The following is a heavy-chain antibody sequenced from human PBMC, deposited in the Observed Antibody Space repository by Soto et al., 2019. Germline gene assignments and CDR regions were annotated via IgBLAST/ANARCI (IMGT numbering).Heavy chain of an antibody. CDR2: ISGSGIST. J-gene: IGHJ4*02. CDR3: GKSGGYNYGYQETDY. V-gene: IGHV3-23*01. Sequence: EVQLLESGGGLVQPGGSLRLSCAASGFTFSSYAMSWVRQAPGKGLEWFSGISGSGISTYYADSVKGRFTISIDNSKNPLYLLMNSLRAEDTAVYYCGKSGGYNYGYQETDYWGQGTLITVSS. D-gene: IGHD5-18*01. CDR1: GFTFSSYA.